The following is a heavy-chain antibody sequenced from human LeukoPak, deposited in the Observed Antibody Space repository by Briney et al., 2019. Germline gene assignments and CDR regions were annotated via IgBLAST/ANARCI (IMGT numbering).Heavy chain of an antibody. CDR1: GGSVSSGSYD. CDR2: IYYSGST. D-gene: IGHD3-3*01. V-gene: IGHV4-61*01. J-gene: IGHJ4*02. Sequence: PSETLSLTCTVSGGSVSSGSYDWSWIRQPPGKGLEWIGYIYYSGSTNYNPSLKSRVTISVDTSKNQFSLKLSSVTAADTAVYYCATAPRITIFGVVTPYFDYWGQGTLVTVSS. CDR3: ATAPRITIFGVVTPYFDY.